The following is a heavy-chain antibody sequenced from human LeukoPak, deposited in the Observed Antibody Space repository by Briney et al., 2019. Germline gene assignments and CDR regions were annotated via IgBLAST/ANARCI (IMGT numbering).Heavy chain of an antibody. CDR1: GFTFNNFG. J-gene: IGHJ4*02. CDR2: ISGSGGST. V-gene: IGHV3-23*01. CDR3: AKTYYYDSSGYYPDY. Sequence: GGSLTLSCAASGFTFNNFGMSWVRQAPGGGLEWVSVISGSGGSTYYADSVKGRFTISRDNSKNTLYLQMNSLRAEDTAVYYCAKTYYYDSSGYYPDYWGQGTPVTVSS. D-gene: IGHD3-22*01.